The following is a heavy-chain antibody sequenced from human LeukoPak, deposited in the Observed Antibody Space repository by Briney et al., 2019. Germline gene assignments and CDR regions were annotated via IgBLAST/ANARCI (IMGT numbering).Heavy chain of an antibody. J-gene: IGHJ3*02. CDR3: ARDNYPTLAAAGTGSFDI. Sequence: GGSLRLSCAVSGFTFSKAWMRWVGQAAGKGVEWVGRIKRKNEGGTTEYAAPVKGKLTSSRDNSKNPLYLQMNSPTAEDTAVYYCARDNYPTLAAAGTGSFDIWGQGTMVTVSS. CDR2: IKRKNEGGTT. D-gene: IGHD6-13*01. V-gene: IGHV3-15*01. CDR1: GFTFSKAW.